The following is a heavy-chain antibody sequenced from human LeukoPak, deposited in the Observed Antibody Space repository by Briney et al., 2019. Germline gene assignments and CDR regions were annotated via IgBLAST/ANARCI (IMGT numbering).Heavy chain of an antibody. J-gene: IGHJ4*02. CDR2: ISGSGGST. CDR3: AKARELRYFDWFSD. V-gene: IGHV3-23*01. Sequence: PGGSLRLSCAASGFTFSSYSMNWVRQAPGKGLEWVSAISGSGGSTYYADSVKGRFTISRDNSKNTLYLQMNSLRAEDTAVYYCAKARELRYFDWFSDWGQGTLVTVSS. CDR1: GFTFSSYS. D-gene: IGHD3-9*01.